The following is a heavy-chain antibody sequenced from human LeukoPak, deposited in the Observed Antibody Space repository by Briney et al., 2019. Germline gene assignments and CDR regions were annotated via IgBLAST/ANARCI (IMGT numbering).Heavy chain of an antibody. Sequence: HPGRSLRLSCAASGFTFDDYAMHWVRHAPGKGLEWVSGISWNSGSIGYADSVKGRFTISRDNSKNTLYLQMNSLRAEDTAVYYCAKDLPTAMVGALYYYYMDVWGKGTTVTVSS. V-gene: IGHV3-9*01. CDR1: GFTFDDYA. D-gene: IGHD5-18*01. CDR2: ISWNSGSI. J-gene: IGHJ6*03. CDR3: AKDLPTAMVGALYYYYMDV.